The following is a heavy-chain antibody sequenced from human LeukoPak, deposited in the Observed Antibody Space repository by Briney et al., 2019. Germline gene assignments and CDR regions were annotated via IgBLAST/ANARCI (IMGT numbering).Heavy chain of an antibody. Sequence: PGRSLRLSCAASGFTFSSYAMLWVRQAPGKGLEWVAIISSDGRNKYYADSVKGRFTISRDNSKNTLYLQMNSLRAEDTAVYYCERDHDGYLDSWGQGTLVTVSS. J-gene: IGHJ4*02. D-gene: IGHD1-1*01. V-gene: IGHV3-30*04. CDR2: ISSDGRNK. CDR3: ERDHDGYLDS. CDR1: GFTFSSYA.